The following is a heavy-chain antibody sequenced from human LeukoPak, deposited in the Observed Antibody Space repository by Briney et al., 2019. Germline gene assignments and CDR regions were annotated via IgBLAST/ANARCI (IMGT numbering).Heavy chain of an antibody. CDR3: AREPLEALAGTSDY. CDR1: GFNFGNYA. J-gene: IGHJ4*02. D-gene: IGHD6-19*01. V-gene: IGHV3-9*01. CDR2: ISWNSATI. Sequence: GGSLRLSCAASGFNFGNYAIHWVRLAPGKGLEWVSGISWNSATIGYADSVKGRFIISRDNGKNSLYLQMNTLRAEDAAVYYCAREPLEALAGTSDYWGQGTLVTVSS.